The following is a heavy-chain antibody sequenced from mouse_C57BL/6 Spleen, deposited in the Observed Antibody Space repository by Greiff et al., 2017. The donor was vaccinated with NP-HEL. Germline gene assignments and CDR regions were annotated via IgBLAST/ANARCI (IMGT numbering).Heavy chain of an antibody. D-gene: IGHD2-4*01. CDR1: GYTFTSYT. CDR3: ASGIYYDYDGSWFAY. Sequence: QVQLQQSGAELARPGASVKMSCKASGYTFTSYTMHWVKQRPGQGLEWIGYINPRSGYTKYNQKFKDKATLTADKSSSTAYMQLSSLTSEDSAVYYCASGIYYDYDGSWFAYWGQGTLVTVSA. CDR2: INPRSGYT. J-gene: IGHJ3*01. V-gene: IGHV1-4*01.